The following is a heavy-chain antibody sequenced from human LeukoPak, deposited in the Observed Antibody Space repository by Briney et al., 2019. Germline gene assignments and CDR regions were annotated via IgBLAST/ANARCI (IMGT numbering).Heavy chain of an antibody. CDR3: ARGAYDSSGYYYGAGYMDV. V-gene: IGHV4-4*02. Sequence: PSGTLSLTCAVSGGSISSSNWWSWVRQPPGKGLEWIGEIYHSGSTNYNPSLKSRVTISVDKSKNQFSLKLSSVTAADTAVYYCARGAYDSSGYYYGAGYMDVWGKGTTVTVSS. J-gene: IGHJ6*03. D-gene: IGHD3-22*01. CDR2: IYHSGST. CDR1: GGSISSSNW.